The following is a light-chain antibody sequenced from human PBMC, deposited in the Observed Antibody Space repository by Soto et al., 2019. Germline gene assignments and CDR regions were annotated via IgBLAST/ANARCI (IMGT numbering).Light chain of an antibody. V-gene: IGKV1-13*02. CDR2: DVS. Sequence: AIQLTQSPSSLSASLGDRVTITCRSSQGITSAIAWYRQRPGMAPELLIYDVSTLASGVTSRFSGSGSGTDFTLTISALQPEDFVTYYCQQFSTYPLTFGGGTKVDIK. J-gene: IGKJ4*01. CDR1: QGITSA. CDR3: QQFSTYPLT.